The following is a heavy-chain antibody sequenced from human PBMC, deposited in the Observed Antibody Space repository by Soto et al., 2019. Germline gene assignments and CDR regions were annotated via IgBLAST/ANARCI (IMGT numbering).Heavy chain of an antibody. Sequence: VQLVESGGGVVQPGRSLRLSCAASGFTVSSYAMHWVRQAPGKGLEWVAVISYDGSNNYYADSVKGRFTISSDNSKNTLHLQMHSRSSEDTSVYYCARAVLGFGAPTPTNWFDPWGPGTLVTVGS. D-gene: IGHD3-10*01. CDR3: ARAVLGFGAPTPTNWFDP. J-gene: IGHJ5*01. V-gene: IGHV3-30-3*01. CDR1: GFTVSSYA. CDR2: ISYDGSNN.